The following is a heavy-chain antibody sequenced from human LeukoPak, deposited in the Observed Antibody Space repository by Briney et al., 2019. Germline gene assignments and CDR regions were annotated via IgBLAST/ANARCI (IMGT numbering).Heavy chain of an antibody. CDR1: GGSISSTNC. V-gene: IGHV4-4*02. D-gene: IGHD3-9*01. CDR3: AGGSQLTGYYTDY. J-gene: IGHJ4*02. Sequence: PSETLSLTCAVSGGSISSTNCWSWVRQPPGKGLEWIGEIYHNGTTSYNPSLKSRVTISVDKSKNQFSLKVSSMTAADTAVYYCAGGSQLTGYYTDYWGEGTLVTVSS. CDR2: IYHNGTT.